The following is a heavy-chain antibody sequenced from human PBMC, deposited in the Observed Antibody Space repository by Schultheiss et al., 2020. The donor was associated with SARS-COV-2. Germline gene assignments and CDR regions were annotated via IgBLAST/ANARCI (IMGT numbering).Heavy chain of an antibody. CDR1: GGSISSGGYY. V-gene: IGHV4-31*03. D-gene: IGHD4/OR15-4a*01. CDR3: ARDRAKDYYYGMDV. Sequence: TLSLTCTVSGGSISSGGYYWSWIRQHPGKGLEWIGYIYYSGSTYYNPSLKSRVTISVDTSKNQFSLKLSSVTAADTAVYYCARDRAKDYYYGMDVWGQGTTVTVSS. J-gene: IGHJ6*02. CDR2: IYYSGST.